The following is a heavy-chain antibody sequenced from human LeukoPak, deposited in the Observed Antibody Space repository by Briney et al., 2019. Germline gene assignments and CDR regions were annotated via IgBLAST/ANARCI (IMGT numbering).Heavy chain of an antibody. Sequence: PSETLSLTCTVSGGSISSYYWSWVRQPGGKGMEWIGRIYTSGSNNYNPSLKRGVTISVDTNKKQFSLQLISVTAADTAVYYCARGGRRDAFDIWGQGTMVTVSS. V-gene: IGHV4-4*07. J-gene: IGHJ3*02. CDR1: GGSISSYY. CDR2: IYTSGSN. CDR3: ARGGRRDAFDI.